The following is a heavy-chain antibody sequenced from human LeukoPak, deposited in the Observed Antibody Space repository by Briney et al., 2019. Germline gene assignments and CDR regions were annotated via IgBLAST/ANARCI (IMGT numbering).Heavy chain of an antibody. J-gene: IGHJ6*03. CDR3: ARGTVSGEDYYYMDV. Sequence: ASVKVSCKASGYTFTSYGISWVRQAPGEGLEWMGWISGLNGDTKYAQGIQGRVTLTTDTSTRTAYMELRSLRSDDTAVYYCARGTVSGEDYYYMDVWGKGTTVTVSS. CDR1: GYTFTSYG. V-gene: IGHV1-18*01. CDR2: ISGLNGDT. D-gene: IGHD4-11*01.